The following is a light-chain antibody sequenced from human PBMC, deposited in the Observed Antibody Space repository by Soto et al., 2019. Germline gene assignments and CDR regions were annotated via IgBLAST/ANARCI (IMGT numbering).Light chain of an antibody. CDR3: AAWDDSLSVVV. CDR2: RNH. V-gene: IGLV1-47*01. J-gene: IGLJ3*02. Sequence: QSVLTQSHSASGTPGQRVTISCSGSSSNIGSNNVYWYHQFPGTAPKLLIYRNHQWPSGVPDRFSGSKSGTTASLAISGLRSEDEGDYYCAAWDDSLSVVVFGGGTKLTVL. CDR1: SSNIGSNN.